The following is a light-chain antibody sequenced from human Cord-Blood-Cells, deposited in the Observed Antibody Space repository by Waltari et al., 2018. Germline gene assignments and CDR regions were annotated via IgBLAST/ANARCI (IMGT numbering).Light chain of an antibody. CDR3: QQSYSTPPLFT. CDR1: QSISSY. J-gene: IGKJ3*01. V-gene: IGKV1-39*01. Sequence: DIQMTQSPSSLSASVGDRVTITCRASQSISSYLNWYQQKPGKAPKLLIYAASSLQSGVPSRFCGSGSGTDFTLTISSLQPEDFATYYCQQSYSTPPLFTFGPGTKVDIK. CDR2: AAS.